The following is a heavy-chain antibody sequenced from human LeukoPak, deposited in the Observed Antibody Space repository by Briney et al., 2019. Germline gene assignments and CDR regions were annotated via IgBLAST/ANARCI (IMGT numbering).Heavy chain of an antibody. J-gene: IGHJ4*02. CDR1: GYTFTSYG. CDR2: ISAYNGNT. D-gene: IGHD3-22*01. Sequence: GASVKVSCKASGYTFTSYGISWVRQAPGQGLEWMGWISAYNGNTNYAQKLQGRVTMTTDTSTSTAYMELRSLRSDDTAVYYCAGPPYYYDSSGYIAHPYYFDYWGQGTLVTVSS. V-gene: IGHV1-18*01. CDR3: AGPPYYYDSSGYIAHPYYFDY.